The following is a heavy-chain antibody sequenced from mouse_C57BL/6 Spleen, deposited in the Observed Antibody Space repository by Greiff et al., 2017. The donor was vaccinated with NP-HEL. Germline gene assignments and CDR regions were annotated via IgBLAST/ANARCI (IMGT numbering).Heavy chain of an antibody. V-gene: IGHV1-15*01. D-gene: IGHD1-1*01. CDR1: GYTFTDYE. Sequence: VQLQQSGAELVRPGASVTLSCKASGYTFTDYEMHWVKQTPVHGLEWIGAIDPETGGTAYNQKFKGKAILTADKSSSTAYMELRSLTSEDSAVYYCTRGDYYGSSLWYFDVWGTGTTVTVSS. J-gene: IGHJ1*03. CDR2: IDPETGGT. CDR3: TRGDYYGSSLWYFDV.